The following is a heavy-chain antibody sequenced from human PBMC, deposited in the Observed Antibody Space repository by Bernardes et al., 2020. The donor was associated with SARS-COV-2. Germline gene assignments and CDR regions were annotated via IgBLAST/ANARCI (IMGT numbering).Heavy chain of an antibody. CDR2: IKQDGSET. V-gene: IGHV3-7*01. J-gene: IGHJ4*02. CDR1: GFTFSSYW. Sequence: GGSLRLSCAASGFTFSSYWMNWVRQAPGKGLEWVGNIKQDGSETYLVDSVKGRFTISRDNAKNSLYLQMNSLRADDTAVYFCLGGYDLWGQGTLVTVSS. D-gene: IGHD3-22*01. CDR3: LGGYDL.